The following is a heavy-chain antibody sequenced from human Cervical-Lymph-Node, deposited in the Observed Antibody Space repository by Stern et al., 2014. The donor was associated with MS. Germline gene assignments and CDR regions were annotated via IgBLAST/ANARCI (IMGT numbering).Heavy chain of an antibody. V-gene: IGHV4-31*03. Sequence: QVQLVESGPGLVKPSQTLSLTCTVSGGSISSGGYYLSWIRQHPGKGLEWIGYIYYSGSTYYNPSLKSRVTISVDTSKNQFSLKLSSVTAADTAVYYCARVDSSSWDFDYWGQGTLVTVSS. CDR1: GGSISSGGYY. D-gene: IGHD6-13*01. J-gene: IGHJ4*02. CDR2: IYYSGST. CDR3: ARVDSSSWDFDY.